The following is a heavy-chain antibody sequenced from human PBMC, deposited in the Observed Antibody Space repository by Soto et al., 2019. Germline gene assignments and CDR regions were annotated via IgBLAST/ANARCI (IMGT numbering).Heavy chain of an antibody. V-gene: IGHV3-74*01. D-gene: IGHD6-19*01. J-gene: IGHJ6*02. CDR3: ARGYSSGWYARYYYGMDV. CDR2: INSDGSST. CDR1: GFTFSSYW. Sequence: EVQLVESGGGLVQPGGSLRLSCAASGFTFSSYWMHWVRQAPGKGLVWVSRINSDGSSTSYADSVKGRFTISRDNAKNPLYLQMNSLRAEDTAVYYCARGYSSGWYARYYYGMDVWGQGTTVTVSS.